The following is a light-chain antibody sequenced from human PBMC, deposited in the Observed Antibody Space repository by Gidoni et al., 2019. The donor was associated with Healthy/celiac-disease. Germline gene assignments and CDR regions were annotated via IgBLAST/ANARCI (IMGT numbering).Light chain of an antibody. V-gene: IGKV1-39*01. Sequence: IQLNQFLLLRSASAGDRVTITFRASQSTSSHLNWDQQKPGQAPKLLIYAASSLQSGVPSRFSGSGSGTDFTLTISSLQPEDFATYYCQQSYSTPRTFGQGTKLEIK. CDR1: QSTSSH. J-gene: IGKJ2*01. CDR2: AAS. CDR3: QQSYSTPRT.